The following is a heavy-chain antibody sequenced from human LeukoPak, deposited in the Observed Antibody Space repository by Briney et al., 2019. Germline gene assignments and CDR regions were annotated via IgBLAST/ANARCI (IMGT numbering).Heavy chain of an antibody. J-gene: IGHJ2*01. V-gene: IGHV4-61*02. D-gene: IGHD6-19*01. Sequence: SETLSLTCTVSGGSISSSSYYWSWIRQPPGKGLEWIGRIYTSGSTNYNPSLKSRVTISVDTSKNQFSLKLSSVTAADTAVYYCRAAVAGDYFDLWGRGTLVTVSS. CDR1: GGSISSSSYY. CDR3: RAAVAGDYFDL. CDR2: IYTSGST.